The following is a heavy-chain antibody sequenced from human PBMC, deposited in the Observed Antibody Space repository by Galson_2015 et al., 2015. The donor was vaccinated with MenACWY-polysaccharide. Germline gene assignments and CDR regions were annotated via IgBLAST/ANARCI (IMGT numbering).Heavy chain of an antibody. Sequence: SETLSLTCTVSGGSISDSNYYWGWVRQPPGKGLEWIGSMFYSGNTDYNPSLMSRVTIFVDTSKKQLSLKLRSVTDADTAVYYCARHGAGTLGNYYYGMDVWGQGTTVTVSS. D-gene: IGHD1/OR15-1a*01. CDR2: MFYSGNT. J-gene: IGHJ6*02. CDR3: ARHGAGTLGNYYYGMDV. CDR1: GGSISDSNYY. V-gene: IGHV4-39*01.